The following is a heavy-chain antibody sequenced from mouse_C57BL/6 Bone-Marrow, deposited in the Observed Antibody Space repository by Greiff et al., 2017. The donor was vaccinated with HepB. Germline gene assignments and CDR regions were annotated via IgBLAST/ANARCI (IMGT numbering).Heavy chain of an antibody. Sequence: QVQLKESGAELARPGASVKLSCKASGYTFTSYGISWVKQRTGQGLEWIGEIYPRSGNTYYNEKFKGKATLTADKSSSTAYMQLRSLTSEDSAVYFCARRGIYSLYAMDYWGQGTSVTVSS. CDR1: GYTFTSYG. CDR3: ARRGIYSLYAMDY. J-gene: IGHJ4*01. D-gene: IGHD6-1*01. CDR2: IYPRSGNT. V-gene: IGHV1-81*01.